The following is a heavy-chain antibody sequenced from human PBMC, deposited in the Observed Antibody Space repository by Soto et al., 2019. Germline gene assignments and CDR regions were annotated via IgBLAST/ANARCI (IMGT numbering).Heavy chain of an antibody. CDR2: INPKSGGT. D-gene: IGHD3-10*01. V-gene: IGHV1-2*02. Sequence: ASVKVSCKTSGYSFTGYSVHWVRQAPGHGPEWMGWINPKSGGTKYAQKFQGRVTMTRDTSISTVFMELSRVTSDDTAVYYCARDYYGSGSYYNVPGNYYGMDVWGQGTTVTVSS. CDR1: GYSFTGYS. CDR3: ARDYYGSGSYYNVPGNYYGMDV. J-gene: IGHJ6*02.